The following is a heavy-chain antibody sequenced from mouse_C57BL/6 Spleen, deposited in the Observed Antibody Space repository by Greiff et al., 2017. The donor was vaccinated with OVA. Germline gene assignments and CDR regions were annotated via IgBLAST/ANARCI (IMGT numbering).Heavy chain of an antibody. D-gene: IGHD4-1*01. CDR1: GFTFSSYA. Sequence: EVQRVESGGGLVKPGGSLKLSCAASGFTFSSYAMSWVRQTPEKRLEWVATISDGGSYTYYPDNVKGRFTISRDNAKNNLYLQMSHLKSEDTAMYYCARENWCYYFDYWGQGTTLTVSS. V-gene: IGHV5-4*01. CDR2: ISDGGSYT. J-gene: IGHJ2*01. CDR3: ARENWCYYFDY.